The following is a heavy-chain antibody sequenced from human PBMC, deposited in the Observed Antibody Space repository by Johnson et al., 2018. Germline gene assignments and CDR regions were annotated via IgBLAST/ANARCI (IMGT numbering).Heavy chain of an antibody. CDR2: ISWDGGRT. CDR3: AKDIGGYGSGSPFDY. CDR1: GFTFDDYT. J-gene: IGHJ4*02. Sequence: VQLVQSGGVVVQPGGSLRLSCAASGFTFDDYTMHWVRQAPGKGLEWVSLISWDGGRTYYADSVQGRFTISRDNTKNSLYLQMNSLRTEDIALYYWAKDIGGYGSGSPFDYWGQGTLVTVSS. V-gene: IGHV3-43*01. D-gene: IGHD3-10*01.